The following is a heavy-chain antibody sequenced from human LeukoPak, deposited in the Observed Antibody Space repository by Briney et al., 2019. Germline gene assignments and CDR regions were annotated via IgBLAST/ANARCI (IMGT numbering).Heavy chain of an antibody. CDR2: ISYDGSNK. CDR3: VKDCLVGGNCYLDY. J-gene: IGHJ4*02. CDR1: GFTFSRNG. Sequence: GGSLRLSCGASGFTFSRNGMHWVRQAPGKGLEWVAVISYDGSNKYYADSVKGRFTISRDNSKNTLYLQMNSLRAEDTAVYYCVKDCLVGGNCYLDYWGQGTLVTVSS. D-gene: IGHD4-23*01. V-gene: IGHV3-30*18.